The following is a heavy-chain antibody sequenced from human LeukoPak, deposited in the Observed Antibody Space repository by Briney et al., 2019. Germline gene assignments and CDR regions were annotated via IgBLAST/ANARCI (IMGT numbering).Heavy chain of an antibody. J-gene: IGHJ4*02. D-gene: IGHD1-26*01. CDR1: GFTFSSYA. CDR2: ISSNGGST. V-gene: IGHV3-64*01. Sequence: GGSLRLSCAASGFTFSSYAMHWVRQAPGKGLEYVSAISSNGGSTYYANSVKGRFTISRDNSKNTLYLQMGSLRAEDMAVYYCARGDSGSYYSYFDYWGQGTLVTVSS. CDR3: ARGDSGSYYSYFDY.